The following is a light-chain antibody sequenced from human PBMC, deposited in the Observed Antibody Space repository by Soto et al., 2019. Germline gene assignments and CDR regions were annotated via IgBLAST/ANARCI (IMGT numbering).Light chain of an antibody. Sequence: QSVLTQPTSASGTPGQRVTIYCSGRSANIGNNYVCWYQQLPGTAPKLLIYSNNQRPSGVPDRFSGSKSGTSASLAISGLRSEDEADYYCVSWDDSLSGLVFGTGTKVTVL. V-gene: IGLV1-47*02. J-gene: IGLJ1*01. CDR3: VSWDDSLSGLV. CDR1: SANIGNNY. CDR2: SNN.